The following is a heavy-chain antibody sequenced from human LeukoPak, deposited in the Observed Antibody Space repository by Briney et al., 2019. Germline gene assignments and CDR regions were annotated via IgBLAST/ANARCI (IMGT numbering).Heavy chain of an antibody. D-gene: IGHD3-3*01. CDR3: ARDKPGEGYDFWSGYYTHYYMDA. V-gene: IGHV1-46*03. Sequence: ASVKVSCKASGYTFTSYYMHWVRQAPGQGLEWMGIINPSGGSTSYAQKFQGRVTMTRDTSTSTVYMELSSLRSEDTAVYYCARDKPGEGYDFWSGYYTHYYMDAWGKGTTVTVSS. CDR1: GYTFTSYY. J-gene: IGHJ6*03. CDR2: INPSGGST.